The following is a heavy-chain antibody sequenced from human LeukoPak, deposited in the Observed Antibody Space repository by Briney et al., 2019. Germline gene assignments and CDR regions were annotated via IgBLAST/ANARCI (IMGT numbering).Heavy chain of an antibody. D-gene: IGHD6-13*01. Sequence: ASVTVSCKASGYTFTSYYMHWVRQAPGQGLEWMGIISPSGGSTSYAQKFQGRVTMIRDTSTSTVYMELSSLRSEDTAVYYCARSIAAAAGWFDPWGQGTLVTVSS. CDR1: GYTFTSYY. CDR2: ISPSGGST. CDR3: ARSIAAAAGWFDP. J-gene: IGHJ5*02. V-gene: IGHV1-46*01.